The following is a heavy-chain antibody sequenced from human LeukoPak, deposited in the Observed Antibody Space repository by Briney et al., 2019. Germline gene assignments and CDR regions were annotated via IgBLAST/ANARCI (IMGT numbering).Heavy chain of an antibody. D-gene: IGHD3-22*01. V-gene: IGHV3-66*01. Sequence: HPGGSLRLSCAASEVTVSFNYMGWVRQAPGKGLEWVSVIYGGSGRTYYADSVKGRFTISRDNSKNTLYLQMNSLRTEDTAVYYCARDSYYDSTGGFDYWGQGTLVTVSS. CDR1: EVTVSFNY. CDR2: IYGGSGRT. CDR3: ARDSYYDSTGGFDY. J-gene: IGHJ4*02.